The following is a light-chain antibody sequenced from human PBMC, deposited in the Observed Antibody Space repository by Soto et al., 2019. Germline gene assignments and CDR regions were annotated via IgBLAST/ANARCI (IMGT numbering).Light chain of an antibody. CDR1: SSNIGSNT. Sequence: QSVLTQPPSASGTPGQRVTISCSGSSSNIGSNTVNWYQQLPGTAPKLLIYNNQRPSGVPDRFSGSKSGTSASLAISGLQSEDEADYYCAAWDDSLNGLVFGPGTKLTVL. CDR2: NN. V-gene: IGLV1-44*01. CDR3: AAWDDSLNGLV. J-gene: IGLJ1*01.